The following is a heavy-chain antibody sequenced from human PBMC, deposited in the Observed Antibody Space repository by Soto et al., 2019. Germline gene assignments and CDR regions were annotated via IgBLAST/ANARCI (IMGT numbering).Heavy chain of an antibody. V-gene: IGHV1-69*08. CDR3: GRELTYYYGSGSYYLPNWFDP. Sequence: QVQLVQSGAEVKKPGSSVKVSCKASGGTFSSYTISWVRQAPGQGLEWMGRIIPILGIANYAQKFQGRVTSTADKSTSTAYMELSSLRSEDTAVYYCGRELTYYYGSGSYYLPNWFDPWGQGTLVTVSS. CDR2: IIPILGIA. D-gene: IGHD3-10*01. J-gene: IGHJ5*02. CDR1: GGTFSSYT.